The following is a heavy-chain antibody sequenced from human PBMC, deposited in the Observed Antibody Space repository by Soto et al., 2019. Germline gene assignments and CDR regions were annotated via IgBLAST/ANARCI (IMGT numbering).Heavy chain of an antibody. CDR1: GYPFTSYY. J-gene: IGHJ3*02. Sequence: ASVKVSCKASGYPFTSYYMHWVRQAPGQGLEWMGIINPSGGSTSYAQKFQGRVTMTRDTSTSTVYMELSSLRSEDTAVYYCAIVGATTGAFDIWGQGTMVTVSS. V-gene: IGHV1-46*01. CDR3: AIVGATTGAFDI. D-gene: IGHD1-26*01. CDR2: INPSGGST.